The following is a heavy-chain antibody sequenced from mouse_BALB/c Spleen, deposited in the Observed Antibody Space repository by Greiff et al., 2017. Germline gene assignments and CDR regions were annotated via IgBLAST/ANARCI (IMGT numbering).Heavy chain of an antibody. V-gene: IGHV1S127*01. Sequence: QVQLQQSGPQLVRPGASVKISCKASGYSFTSYWMHWVKQRPGQGLEWIGMIDPSDSETRLNQKFKDKATLTVDKSSSTAYMQLSSPTSEDSAVYYCARFDYDDVFDYWGQGTTLTVSS. CDR2: IDPSDSET. D-gene: IGHD2-4*01. CDR1: GYSFTSYW. J-gene: IGHJ2*01. CDR3: ARFDYDDVFDY.